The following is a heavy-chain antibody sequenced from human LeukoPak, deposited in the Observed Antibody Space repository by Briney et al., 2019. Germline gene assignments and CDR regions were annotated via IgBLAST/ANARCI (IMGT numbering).Heavy chain of an antibody. V-gene: IGHV1-18*01. J-gene: IGHJ4*02. Sequence: GASVTVSCKASGYTFNTYGISWVRQAPGQGLEWMGWISANNDNTNYAQDLQGRVTMTTDTSTSTAYMELRSLRSDDTAVYYCARHSNWNYYFDYWGQGTLVTVSS. D-gene: IGHD1-7*01. CDR2: ISANNDNT. CDR1: GYTFNTYG. CDR3: ARHSNWNYYFDY.